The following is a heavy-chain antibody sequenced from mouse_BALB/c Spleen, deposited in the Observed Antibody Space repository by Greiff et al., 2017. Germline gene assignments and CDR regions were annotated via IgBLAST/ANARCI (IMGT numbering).Heavy chain of an antibody. V-gene: IGHV14-3*02. CDR2: IDPANGNT. Sequence: VQLQQSGAELVKPGASVKLSCTASGFNIKDTYMHWVKQRPEQGLEWIGRIDPANGNTKYDPKFQGKATITADTSSNTAYLQLSSLTSEDTAVYYCARSKGSSYLYYFDYWGRGTTLTVSS. CDR3: ARSKGSSYLYYFDY. J-gene: IGHJ2*01. CDR1: GFNIKDTY. D-gene: IGHD1-1*01.